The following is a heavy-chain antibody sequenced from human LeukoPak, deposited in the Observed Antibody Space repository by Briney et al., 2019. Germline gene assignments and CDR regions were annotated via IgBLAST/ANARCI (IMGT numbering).Heavy chain of an antibody. CDR2: ISYDGNNK. V-gene: IGHV3-30-3*01. Sequence: GGSLRLSCAASGFTFSSYTMHWVRQAPSKGLEWVALISYDGNNKYYADSVKGRFTISRDYSKNTLYLQMNSLRAEDTAVYYCASLPYYYDSSGYYGPYFDYWGQGTLVTVPS. D-gene: IGHD3-22*01. J-gene: IGHJ4*02. CDR3: ASLPYYYDSSGYYGPYFDY. CDR1: GFTFSSYT.